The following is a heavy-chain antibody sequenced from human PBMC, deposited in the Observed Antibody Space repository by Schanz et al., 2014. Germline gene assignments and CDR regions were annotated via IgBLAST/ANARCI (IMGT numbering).Heavy chain of an antibody. V-gene: IGHV1-8*02. CDR3: ARDGEAAAGCDY. D-gene: IGHD6-13*01. CDR2: MNPNSGNT. J-gene: IGHJ4*02. CDR1: GYTFTSYD. Sequence: QVQLVQSAPEVKKPGASVRLSCEASGYTFTSYDINWVRQAPGQGLEWMGWMNPNSGNTGYAQKFQGRVTMTRHTSISTAYMELSSLRSEDTAVYYCARDGEAAAGCDYWGQGTLVTVSS.